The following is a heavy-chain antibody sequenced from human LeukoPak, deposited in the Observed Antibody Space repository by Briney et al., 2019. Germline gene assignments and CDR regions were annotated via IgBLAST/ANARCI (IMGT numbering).Heavy chain of an antibody. V-gene: IGHV4-39*07. CDR2: IYSSGST. CDR1: GVSISSGSNY. D-gene: IGHD3-10*01. CDR3: ARSDGYGLVGI. J-gene: IGHJ3*02. Sequence: PSETLSLTCRVSGVSISSGSNYWGWIRQPPGKTLGWIGSIYSSGSTYYNSSLKSRVIILIDTAKNHFSLNLSSVTAADTAVYYCARSDGYGLVGIWGQGTMVTVSS.